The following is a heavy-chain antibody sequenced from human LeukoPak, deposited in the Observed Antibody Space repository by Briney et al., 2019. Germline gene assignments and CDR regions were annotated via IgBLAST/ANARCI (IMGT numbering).Heavy chain of an antibody. V-gene: IGHV3-48*01. J-gene: IGHJ3*02. CDR1: GFTLSTYS. Sequence: GGSLRLSCEVSGFTLSTYSMNWVRQAPGKGLEWVSYVTGTSSPIYYADSVKGRFTISRDNAKNSLYLQMNSLRAEDTAVYYCARDPGYGYSGAFDIWGQGTMVTVSS. CDR2: VTGTSSPI. D-gene: IGHD5-18*01. CDR3: ARDPGYGYSGAFDI.